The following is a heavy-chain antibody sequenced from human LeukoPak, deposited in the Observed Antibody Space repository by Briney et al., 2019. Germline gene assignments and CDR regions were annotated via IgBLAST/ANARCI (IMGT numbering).Heavy chain of an antibody. V-gene: IGHV4-34*01. CDR1: GGSFSGYY. D-gene: IGHD6-13*01. Sequence: PSETLSLTCAVYGGSFSGYYWGWIRQPPGKGLEWIGEINHSGSTNYNPSLKSRVTISVDTSKNQFSLKLSSVTAADTAVYYCARAVYSSSWSNWGQGTLVTVSS. CDR3: ARAVYSSSWSN. CDR2: INHSGST. J-gene: IGHJ4*02.